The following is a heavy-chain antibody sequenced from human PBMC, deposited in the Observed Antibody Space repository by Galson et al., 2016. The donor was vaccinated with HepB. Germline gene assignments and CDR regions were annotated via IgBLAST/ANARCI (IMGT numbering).Heavy chain of an antibody. J-gene: IGHJ4*02. CDR1: GITFSNYA. CDR2: IGGSDTGT. D-gene: IGHD5-18*01. Sequence: SLRLSCAASGITFSNYAMHWVRQAPGEGLEWVSGIGGSDTGTYYADSVRGRFTISRDNSKNTLYLQMNSLRADDAAVYYCAKDRGGRVDTGTLDYWGQGTLVTVSS. V-gene: IGHV3-23*01. CDR3: AKDRGGRVDTGTLDY.